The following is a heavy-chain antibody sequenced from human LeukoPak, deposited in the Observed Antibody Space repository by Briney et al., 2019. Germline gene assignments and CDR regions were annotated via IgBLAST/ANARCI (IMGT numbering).Heavy chain of an antibody. J-gene: IGHJ3*02. D-gene: IGHD2-15*01. CDR1: VYTFTSYD. V-gene: IGHV1-8*01. CDR2: MNPNSGNT. Sequence: ASVKVSCKASVYTFTSYDINWVRQATGQGLEWMGWMNPNSGNTGYAQKFQGRVTMTRNTSISTAYMELSSLRSEDTAVYYCAREGRYCSGGSCPTGAFDIWGQGTMVTVSS. CDR3: AREGRYCSGGSCPTGAFDI.